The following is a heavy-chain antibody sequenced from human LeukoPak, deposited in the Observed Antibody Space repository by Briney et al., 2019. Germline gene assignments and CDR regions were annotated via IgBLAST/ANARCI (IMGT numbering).Heavy chain of an antibody. CDR1: GGSISSYY. V-gene: IGHV4-59*12. CDR3: ARELDSSGWYMDY. CDR2: IYYSGST. D-gene: IGHD6-19*01. J-gene: IGHJ4*02. Sequence: PSETLSLTCTVSGGSISSYYWSWIRQPPGKGLEWIGYIYYSGSTNYNPSLKSRVTISVDTSKNQFSLKLSSVTAADTAVYYCARELDSSGWYMDYWGQGTLVTVSS.